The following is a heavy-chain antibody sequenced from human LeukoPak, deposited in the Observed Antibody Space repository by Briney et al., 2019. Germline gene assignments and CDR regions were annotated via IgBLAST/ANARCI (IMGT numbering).Heavy chain of an antibody. CDR3: ARDTAVVGGYYYGLDV. D-gene: IGHD5-18*01. CDR2: GRGSGST. Sequence: SDTLSLTCTVSCDSISNKYWNWIRQHPGKGLEWLVYGRGSGSTNYNPSLKSRVTISIDTSKNQFSLKMTSVIAADTAIYDCARDTAVVGGYYYGLDVWGQGATVTV. CDR1: CDSISNKY. V-gene: IGHV4-59*01. J-gene: IGHJ6*02.